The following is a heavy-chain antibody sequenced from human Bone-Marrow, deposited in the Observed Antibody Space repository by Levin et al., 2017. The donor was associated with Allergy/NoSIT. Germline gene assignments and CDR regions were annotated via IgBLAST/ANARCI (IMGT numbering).Heavy chain of an antibody. V-gene: IGHV3-49*04. CDR1: GFTFGDYA. CDR2: IRSKAYGGTT. Sequence: LTGGSLRLSCTASGFTFGDYAMSWVRQAPGKGLEWVGFIRSKAYGGTTEYAASVKGRFTISRDDSKSIAYLQMNSLKTEDTAVYYCTRGGDNCGYSGYDRASPLVYMDGWGKGTTVTVSS. D-gene: IGHD5-12*01. J-gene: IGHJ6*03. CDR3: TRGGDNCGYSGYDRASPLVYMDG.